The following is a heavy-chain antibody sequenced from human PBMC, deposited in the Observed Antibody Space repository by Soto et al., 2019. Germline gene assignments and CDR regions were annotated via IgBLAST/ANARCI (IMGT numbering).Heavy chain of an antibody. V-gene: IGHV3-23*01. Sequence: EVQLLESGGGLVQPGGSLRLCCTASGYTFSSYAMSWVRQAPGKGLEWVSGISDSGGSTYYADSVKGRFAISRDNSKNMLYLQMNSLRAEDTAVYYCAKPRGGYNWGAFDIWGQGTLVIVSS. CDR2: ISDSGGST. J-gene: IGHJ3*02. CDR1: GYTFSSYA. CDR3: AKPRGGYNWGAFDI. D-gene: IGHD5-12*01.